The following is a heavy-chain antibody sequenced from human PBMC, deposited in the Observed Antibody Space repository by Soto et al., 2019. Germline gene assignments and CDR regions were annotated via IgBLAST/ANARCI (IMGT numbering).Heavy chain of an antibody. CDR3: ARVWGSYRAPSGGAGLDP. V-gene: IGHV1-18*04. Sequence: QVQLVQSGAEVKKPGASVKVSCKASGYSFTSNAITWVRQAPGQGLEWMGRISAYDGSTNYAQKLQGRVTMTTDASTSTAYLEVGRLTSDDTAVYYCARVWGSYRAPSGGAGLDPWGQGTLVTVSS. J-gene: IGHJ5*02. CDR1: GYSFTSNA. CDR2: ISAYDGST. D-gene: IGHD3-16*02.